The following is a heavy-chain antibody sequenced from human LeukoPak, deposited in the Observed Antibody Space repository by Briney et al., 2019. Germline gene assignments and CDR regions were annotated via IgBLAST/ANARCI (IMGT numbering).Heavy chain of an antibody. J-gene: IGHJ5*02. CDR3: ARTRGYSYGRFDP. CDR2: ISSSSTI. D-gene: IGHD5-18*01. CDR1: GFTFSSYS. V-gene: IGHV3-48*01. Sequence: GGSLRLSCAASGFTFSSYSMNWVRQAPGKGLEWVSYISSSSTIYYADSVKGRFTISRDNAKNSLYLQMNSLRAEDTAVYYCARTRGYSYGRFDPWGQGTLVTVSS.